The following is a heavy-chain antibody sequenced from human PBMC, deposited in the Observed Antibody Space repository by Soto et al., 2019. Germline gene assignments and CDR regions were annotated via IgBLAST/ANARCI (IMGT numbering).Heavy chain of an antibody. D-gene: IGHD1-26*01. V-gene: IGHV1-18*01. J-gene: IGHJ4*02. CDR3: ARGWDSPDYYGGF. Sequence: QVQLVQSGAEVKRPGASVKVSCKTSGYGFKNYGISWVRQAPGQGLEWMGWISTYSGDTDYAQMFQDRITMTTDTSTSTVEMELRSPTLGDTAVYYCARGWDSPDYYGGFWGQGTLVTVSS. CDR1: GYGFKNYG. CDR2: ISTYSGDT.